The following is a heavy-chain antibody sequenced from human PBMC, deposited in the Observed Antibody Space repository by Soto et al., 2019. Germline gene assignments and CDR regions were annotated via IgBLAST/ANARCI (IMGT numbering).Heavy chain of an antibody. CDR3: AREWHRRGSPIYGVAS. V-gene: IGHV4-30-2*01. J-gene: IGHJ4*02. D-gene: IGHD3-3*01. CDR1: GGSISSGGYS. CDR2: IYHSGST. Sequence: QLQLQESGSGLVKPSQTLSLTCAVSGGSISSGGYSWSWIRQPPGKGLEWIGYIYHSGSTYYNPSLKSRVAISVDRSKNQFSLKLSSVTAADTAVYYCAREWHRRGSPIYGVASWGQGTLVTVSS.